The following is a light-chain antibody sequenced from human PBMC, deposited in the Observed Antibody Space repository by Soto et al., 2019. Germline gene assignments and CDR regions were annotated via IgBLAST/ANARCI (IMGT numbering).Light chain of an antibody. Sequence: QAVVTQPPSVSGAPGQRVTISCTGSSSNIGAGYDVHWYQQLPGTDPKLLIYGNSNRPSGVPDRFSGSKSGTSASLAITGLQAEDEADYYCQSYDSSLSGYVVFGGGTQLTVL. CDR2: GNS. CDR3: QSYDSSLSGYVV. CDR1: SSNIGAGYD. V-gene: IGLV1-40*01. J-gene: IGLJ2*01.